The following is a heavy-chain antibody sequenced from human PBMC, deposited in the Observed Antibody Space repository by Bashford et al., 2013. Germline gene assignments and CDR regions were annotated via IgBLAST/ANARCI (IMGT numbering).Heavy chain of an antibody. V-gene: IGHV3-23*01. CDR1: GFSFRSYA. CDR2: ISGSGASI. Sequence: GSLRLSCAASGFSFRSYAMNWVRQAPGKGLEWVAAISGSGASIYYADSVKGRFTISSDTSRKTLYLQMNSLTAEDTAVYYCAKPSITIFGVVPDWGQGTLVTVSS. D-gene: IGHD3-3*01. J-gene: IGHJ4*02. CDR3: AKPSITIFGVVPD.